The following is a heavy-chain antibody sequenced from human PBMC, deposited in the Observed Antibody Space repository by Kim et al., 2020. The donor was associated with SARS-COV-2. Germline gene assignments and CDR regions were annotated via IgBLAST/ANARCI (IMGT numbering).Heavy chain of an antibody. CDR3: ARPSRGSRGGYSFDP. D-gene: IGHD5-18*01. V-gene: IGHV4-39*01. CDR2: IYFSGST. Sequence: SETLSLTCTVSGDSISSGSDYWGWIRQPPGKGLEWIAYIYFSGSTYYNPSLKSRVRLSADTSKNQFSLKLTSVTAADTAIYYCARPSRGSRGGYSFDPWG. CDR1: GDSISSGSDY. J-gene: IGHJ5*02.